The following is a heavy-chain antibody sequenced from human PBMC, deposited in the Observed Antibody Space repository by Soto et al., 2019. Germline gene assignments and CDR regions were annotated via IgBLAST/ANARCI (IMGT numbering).Heavy chain of an antibody. Sequence: QVQLQESGPGLVKPSQTLSLTCTVSGDSISSGGYYWTWIRQHPGKVLEWIGYNYYSGITYYNPSLKSPVTISLATTKNQFSLKLRSVTAADTAVYDCAKGSSIGGFYYGMDVWGQGTTVTVSS. V-gene: IGHV4-31*01. CDR2: NYYSGIT. D-gene: IGHD6-6*01. CDR1: GDSISSGGYY. CDR3: AKGSSIGGFYYGMDV. J-gene: IGHJ6*02.